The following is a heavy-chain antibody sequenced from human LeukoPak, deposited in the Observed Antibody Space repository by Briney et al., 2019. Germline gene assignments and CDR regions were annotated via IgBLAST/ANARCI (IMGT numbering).Heavy chain of an antibody. CDR2: IYYSGST. D-gene: IGHD6-19*01. Sequence: PSETLSLTCTVSGGSISSYYRSWIRQPPGKGLEWIGYIYYSGSTNYNPSLKSRVTISVDTSKNQFSLKLSSVTAADTAVYYCARGRAVAGIYYYYYGMDVWGQGTTVTVSS. CDR1: GGSISSYY. CDR3: ARGRAVAGIYYYYYGMDV. V-gene: IGHV4-59*01. J-gene: IGHJ6*02.